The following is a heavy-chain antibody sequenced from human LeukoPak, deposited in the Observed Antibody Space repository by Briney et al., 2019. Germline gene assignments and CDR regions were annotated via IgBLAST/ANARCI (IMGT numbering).Heavy chain of an antibody. CDR3: ASVIAVAGTGYFDY. CDR2: IYYSGST. D-gene: IGHD6-19*01. V-gene: IGHV4-31*03. J-gene: IGHJ4*02. Sequence: SETLSLTCIVSGGSISSYYWGWIRQHPGKGLEWIGYIYYSGSTYYNPSLKSRVTISVDTSKNQFSLKLSSVTAADTAVYYCASVIAVAGTGYFDYWGQGTLVTVSS. CDR1: GGSISSYY.